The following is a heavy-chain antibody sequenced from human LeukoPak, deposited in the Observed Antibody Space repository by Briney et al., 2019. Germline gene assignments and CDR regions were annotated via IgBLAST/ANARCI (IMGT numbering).Heavy chain of an antibody. CDR3: ARPSHYGSGSYPAY. J-gene: IGHJ4*02. D-gene: IGHD3-10*01. CDR2: ISTSSSYT. Sequence: GGSLRLSCAASGFTFSDYYMSWIRQAPGKWLEWVSYISTSSSYTNYADSVKGRFTISRDNTKNSLYLQMSSLRAEDTAVYYCARPSHYGSGSYPAYWGQGTLVTVSS. CDR1: GFTFSDYY. V-gene: IGHV3-11*03.